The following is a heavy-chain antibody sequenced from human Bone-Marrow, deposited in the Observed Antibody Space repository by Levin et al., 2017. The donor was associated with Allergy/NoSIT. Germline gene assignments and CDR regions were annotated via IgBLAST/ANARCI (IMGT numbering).Heavy chain of an antibody. V-gene: IGHV4-31*03. CDR1: GDSIRSGGYH. J-gene: IGHJ4*02. D-gene: IGHD5-24*01. CDR3: AREDGSTFDS. CDR2: IYYSGST. Sequence: SQTLSLPCTVSGDSIRSGGYHWSWIRQHAGKGLEWIGYIYYSGSTYYNPSLKSRAMISLDTSKNQFSLKVTSATAADAAVYYCAREDGSTFDSWGQGTLVTVSS.